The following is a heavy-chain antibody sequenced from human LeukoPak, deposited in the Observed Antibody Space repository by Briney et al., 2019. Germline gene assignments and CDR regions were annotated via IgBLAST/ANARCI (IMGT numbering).Heavy chain of an antibody. V-gene: IGHV4-34*01. CDR2: INHSGST. Sequence: PSETLSLTCAVYGGSFSGYYWSWIRQPPGKGLEWIGEINHSGSTSYNPSLKSRVTISVDTSKNQFSLKLSSVTAADTAVYYCASTGYSYGYYFDYWGQGTLVTVSS. CDR1: GGSFSGYY. CDR3: ASTGYSYGYYFDY. J-gene: IGHJ4*02. D-gene: IGHD5-18*01.